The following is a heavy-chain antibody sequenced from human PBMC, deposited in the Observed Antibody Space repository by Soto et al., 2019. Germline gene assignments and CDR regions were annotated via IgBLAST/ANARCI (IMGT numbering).Heavy chain of an antibody. D-gene: IGHD1-26*01. V-gene: IGHV1-69*01. Sequence: QVQLVQSGAEVKKPGSSVKVSCEASGGTFSSYPINWVRQAPGQGLEWMGGIIPFFGTSNYAQKFQGRVTFTADDSTSTAYMELRSLRSEDTAVYYCARVGHITNYGMAVWGQGTTVTVSS. J-gene: IGHJ6*02. CDR3: ARVGHITNYGMAV. CDR1: GGTFSSYP. CDR2: IIPFFGTS.